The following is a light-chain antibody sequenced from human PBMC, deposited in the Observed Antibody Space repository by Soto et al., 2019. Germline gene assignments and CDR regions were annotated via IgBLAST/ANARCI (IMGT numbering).Light chain of an antibody. CDR1: SGYSNYK. CDR3: GADHGSGSNFVV. Sequence: QSVLTQPPSASASLEASVTLTCTLSSGYSNYKVDWYQQRPGKGPRFVMRVGTGGIVGSKGDGIPDRFSVLGSGLNRYLTIKNIQEEDESDYHCGADHGSGSNFVVFGGGTQLTVL. CDR2: VGTGGIVG. V-gene: IGLV9-49*01. J-gene: IGLJ2*01.